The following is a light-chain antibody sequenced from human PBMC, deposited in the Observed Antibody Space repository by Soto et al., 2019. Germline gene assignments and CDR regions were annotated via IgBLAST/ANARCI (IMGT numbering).Light chain of an antibody. CDR1: QSVSSSY. CDR2: GAS. V-gene: IGKV3-20*01. Sequence: EIVLTQSPGTLSLSPGERATLSCRASQSVSSSYLAWYQQKPGQAPRLLIHGASSRATGIPDRFSGSGSGPDFTLTISRLEAEDFAVYYCQRYGTSPGTFGQGTKVEI. J-gene: IGKJ1*01. CDR3: QRYGTSPGT.